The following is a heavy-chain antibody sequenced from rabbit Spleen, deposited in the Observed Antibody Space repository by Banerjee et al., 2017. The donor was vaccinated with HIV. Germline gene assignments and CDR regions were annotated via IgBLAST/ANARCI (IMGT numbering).Heavy chain of an antibody. CDR3: ARDTSSSFSSYGMDL. J-gene: IGHJ6*01. V-gene: IGHV1S45*01. Sequence: QEQLVESGGGLVQPEGSLTLTCTASGFSFNEFSFNGGYDMCWVRQAPGKGLEWVACAVAGSSDNTYSATWAKGRFTISKTSSTTVTLQMTSLTAADTATYFCARDTSSSFSSYGMDLWGPGTLVTVS. D-gene: IGHD1-1*01. CDR2: AVAGSSDNT. CDR1: GFSFNEFSFNGGYD.